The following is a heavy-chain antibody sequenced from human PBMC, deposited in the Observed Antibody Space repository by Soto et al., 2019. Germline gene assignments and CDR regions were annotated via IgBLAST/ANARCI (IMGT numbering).Heavy chain of an antibody. D-gene: IGHD3-22*01. CDR3: ARYYYDSSGYYSGMDV. Sequence: SETLSLTCTVSGGSVSSGSYYWSWIRQPPGKGLEWIGYIYYSGSTNYNPSLKSRVTISVDTSKNQFSLKLSSVTAADTAVYYCARYYYDSSGYYSGMDVWGQGTTVTVSS. J-gene: IGHJ6*02. V-gene: IGHV4-61*01. CDR2: IYYSGST. CDR1: GGSVSSGSYY.